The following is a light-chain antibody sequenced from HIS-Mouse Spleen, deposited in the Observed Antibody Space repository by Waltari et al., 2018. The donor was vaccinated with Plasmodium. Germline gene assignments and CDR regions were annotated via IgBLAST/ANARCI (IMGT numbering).Light chain of an antibody. CDR3: YSTDSSGNHRV. V-gene: IGLV3-10*01. Sequence: SYELTQPPSVSVSPGQTARITCSGDELPKKYAYWYQQKSGQAPVLVIYEDSKRPSGIPERFSGSSSGTMATVTISVAQLEDEADYYCYSTDSSGNHRVFGGGTKLTVL. CDR2: EDS. J-gene: IGLJ3*02. CDR1: ELPKKY.